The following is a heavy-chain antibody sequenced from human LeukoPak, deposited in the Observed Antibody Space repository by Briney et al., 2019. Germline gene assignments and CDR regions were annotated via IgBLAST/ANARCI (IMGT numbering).Heavy chain of an antibody. D-gene: IGHD6-19*01. Sequence: PSETLSLTCTVSGGSISSSSYYWSWIRQPPGTGLEWIGEINHNGSTNYNPSLKSRVTISVDTSKNQFSLKLSSVTAADTAVYYCARGRVSSGWYYWGQGTLVTVSS. CDR2: INHNGST. CDR3: ARGRVSSGWYY. J-gene: IGHJ4*02. CDR1: GGSISSSSYY. V-gene: IGHV4-39*07.